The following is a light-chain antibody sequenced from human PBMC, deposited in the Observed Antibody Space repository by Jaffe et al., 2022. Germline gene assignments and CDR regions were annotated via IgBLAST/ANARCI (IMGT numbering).Light chain of an antibody. V-gene: IGLV2-14*03. CDR2: DVS. Sequence: QSALTQPASVSGSPGQSITISCTGTSSDVRGYNYVSWYQQHPGKAPNLMIFDVSNRPSGVSNRFSGSKSGNTASLTISGLQAEDEADYYCSSYTSGTTLVFGGGTKLTVL. CDR1: SSDVRGYNY. CDR3: SSYTSGTTLV. J-gene: IGLJ3*02.